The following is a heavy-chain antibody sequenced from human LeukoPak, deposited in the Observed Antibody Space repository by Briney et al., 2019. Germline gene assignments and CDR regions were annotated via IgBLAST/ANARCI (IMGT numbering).Heavy chain of an antibody. CDR2: INGGGSYT. Sequence: PGGSLRLSCAASGFTFTSYAMTWVRQAPGKGLEWVSIINGGGSYTYYADSVKGRFTISRDNFKNTLYLQMNSLRAEDTAIYFCATRTGAYYFDYWGQGTLVTVSS. J-gene: IGHJ4*02. CDR3: ATRTGAYYFDY. V-gene: IGHV3-23*01. D-gene: IGHD3-10*01. CDR1: GFTFTSYA.